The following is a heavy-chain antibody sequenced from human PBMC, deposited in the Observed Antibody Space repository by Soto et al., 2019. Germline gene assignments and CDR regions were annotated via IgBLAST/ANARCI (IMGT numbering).Heavy chain of an antibody. J-gene: IGHJ4*02. CDR3: ARGYCSSISCYLTHFDY. CDR2: ISYDGSNK. V-gene: IGHV3-30-3*01. Sequence: QVQLVESGGGVVQPGRSLRLSCAASGFTFSSYAMHWVRQAPGKGLEWVAVISYDGSNKYYADSVKGRFTISRDNSKNTLYLQMNSLRAEDTAVYFCARGYCSSISCYLTHFDYWGQGTLVTVSS. D-gene: IGHD2-2*03. CDR1: GFTFSSYA.